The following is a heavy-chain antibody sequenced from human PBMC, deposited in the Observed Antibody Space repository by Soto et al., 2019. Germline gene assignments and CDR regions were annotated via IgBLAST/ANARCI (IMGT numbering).Heavy chain of an antibody. D-gene: IGHD2-2*01. V-gene: IGHV1-69*13. Sequence: SVKVSCKASGGTFSSYAISWVRQAPGQGLEWMGGIIPIFGTANYAQKFQGRVTITADESTSTAYMELSSLRSEDTAVYYCAREGHLGYCLMTSCSVPNGKFDSWGQGPLVTVS. CDR1: GGTFSSYA. CDR3: AREGHLGYCLMTSCSVPNGKFDS. J-gene: IGHJ5*01. CDR2: IIPIFGTA.